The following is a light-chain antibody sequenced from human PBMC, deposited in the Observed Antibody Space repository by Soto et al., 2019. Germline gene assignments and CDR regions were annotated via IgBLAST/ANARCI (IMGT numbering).Light chain of an antibody. CDR3: QQYGSSPRT. CDR2: GIS. CDR1: QSINNNY. V-gene: IGKV3-20*01. J-gene: IGKJ1*01. Sequence: VLTQSPATLSVSPGESATLSCRSSQSINNNYLAWYQQKPGQAPRLLIYGISTRATGVPARFSGSGSGTEFTLTISRLEPEDFAVYYCQQYGSSPRTFGQGTKVDIK.